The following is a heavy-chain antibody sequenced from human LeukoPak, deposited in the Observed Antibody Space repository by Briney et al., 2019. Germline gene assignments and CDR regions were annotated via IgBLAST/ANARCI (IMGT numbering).Heavy chain of an antibody. CDR3: ARDYYDSSGSNWFDP. CDR2: INHSGST. Sequence: SETLSLTCAVYGGSFSGYYWSWIRQPPGKGLEWIGEINHSGSTYYNPSLKSRVTISVDTSKNQFSLKLSSVTAADTAVYYCARDYYDSSGSNWFDPWGQGTLVTVSS. V-gene: IGHV4-34*01. J-gene: IGHJ5*02. D-gene: IGHD3-22*01. CDR1: GGSFSGYY.